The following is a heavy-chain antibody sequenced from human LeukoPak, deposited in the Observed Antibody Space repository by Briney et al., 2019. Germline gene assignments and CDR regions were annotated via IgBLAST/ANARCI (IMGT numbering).Heavy chain of an antibody. Sequence: SVKVSCKASGGTFSSYAISWVRQAPGQGLEWMGGIIPIFGKTKYAQKFQGRVTITADESTSTAYMELSSLRSEDTAVYYCAREAGAGSDDAFDIWGQGTMVTVSS. V-gene: IGHV1-69*01. CDR3: AREAGAGSDDAFDI. CDR2: IIPIFGKT. J-gene: IGHJ3*02. CDR1: GGTFSSYA. D-gene: IGHD3-10*01.